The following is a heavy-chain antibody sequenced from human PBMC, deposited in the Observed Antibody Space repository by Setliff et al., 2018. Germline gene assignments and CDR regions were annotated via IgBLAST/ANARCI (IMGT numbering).Heavy chain of an antibody. CDR2: IDVGNGNT. CDR1: GYTFTSYA. D-gene: IGHD5-18*01. CDR3: ARAAMVYYYFDY. J-gene: IGHJ4*02. V-gene: IGHV1-3*01. Sequence: ASVKVSCKASGYTFTSYAMHWVRQAPGQRLEWMGWIDVGNGNTKYSQKFQGRVTITRDTSASTAYMELSSLRSEDTAVYYCARAAMVYYYFDYWGQGTLVTVSS.